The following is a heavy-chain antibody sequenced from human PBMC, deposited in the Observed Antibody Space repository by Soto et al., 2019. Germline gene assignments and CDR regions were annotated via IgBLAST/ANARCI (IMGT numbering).Heavy chain of an antibody. CDR1: GFSFSSYV. CDR3: AKCRVPDYSDRSGYDY. V-gene: IGHV3-23*01. J-gene: IGHJ4*02. D-gene: IGHD3-22*01. CDR2: ISGSGDDT. Sequence: EVQLLESGGGLVQPGGSLRLSCAASGFSFSSYVMTWVRQAPGKGLEWVSDISGSGDDTNYADSVKGRFTIARYNSTNTLYLQMNSLRADDAALYYCAKCRVPDYSDRSGYDYWGKGTMVTVSS.